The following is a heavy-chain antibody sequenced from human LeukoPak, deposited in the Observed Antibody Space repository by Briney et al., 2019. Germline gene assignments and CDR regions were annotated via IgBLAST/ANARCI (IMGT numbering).Heavy chain of an antibody. CDR3: VPTDSSGLD. D-gene: IGHD3-22*01. CDR1: GFTFSHYW. J-gene: IGHJ4*02. V-gene: IGHV3-74*01. CDR2: TNTDGSST. Sequence: GGSLRLSCEASGFTFSHYWMHWVRHAPGKGLVWASRTNTDGSSTSYVDSVKGRFTISRDNAKNTMYLQMNSLRAEDTAMYYCVPTDSSGLDWGQGTLVTVSS.